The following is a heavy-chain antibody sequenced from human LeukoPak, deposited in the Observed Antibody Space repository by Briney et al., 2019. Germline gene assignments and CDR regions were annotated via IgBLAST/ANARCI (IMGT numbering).Heavy chain of an antibody. CDR3: ARGDYDSTRGLDY. D-gene: IGHD3-22*01. Sequence: PGGSLRLSCAASGFIVSNNYMSWVRQAPGKGLEWVSIIYSDGTTYYTDSVKGRFTISRDNSKNTLYLQMNSLRAEDTAVYYCARGDYDSTRGLDYWGQGTLVTVSS. J-gene: IGHJ4*02. CDR1: GFIVSNNY. V-gene: IGHV3-53*01. CDR2: IYSDGTT.